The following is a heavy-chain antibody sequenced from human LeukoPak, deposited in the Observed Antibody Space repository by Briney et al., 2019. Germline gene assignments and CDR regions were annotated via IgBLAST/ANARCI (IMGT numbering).Heavy chain of an antibody. Sequence: ASVKVSFKASGYTLTGYYMHWVRQAPGQGLEWMGWINPNSGGTNYAQKSQGWVTMTRDTSISTAYMELSRLRSDDTAVYYCARAPYGSGSYYYYFDYWGQGTLATVSS. D-gene: IGHD3-10*01. J-gene: IGHJ4*02. CDR2: INPNSGGT. CDR3: ARAPYGSGSYYYYFDY. V-gene: IGHV1-2*04. CDR1: GYTLTGYY.